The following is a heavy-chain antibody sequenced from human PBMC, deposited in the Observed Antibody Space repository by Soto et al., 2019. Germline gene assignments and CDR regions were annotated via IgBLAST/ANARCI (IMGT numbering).Heavy chain of an antibody. CDR3: ARDLAAGDH. J-gene: IGHJ4*02. D-gene: IGHD6-13*01. CDR2: INPTSGST. CDR1: GYTFTNYY. Sequence: QVQLVQSGAEVKKPGASVKVSCKASGYTFTNYYIHWVRQAPGQGLEWMGIINPTSGSTNYAQKFQGGVTLTYDTSTTTVYMELSGLRSEDTAVLDCARDLAAGDHWGQGTLVTVSS. V-gene: IGHV1-46*01.